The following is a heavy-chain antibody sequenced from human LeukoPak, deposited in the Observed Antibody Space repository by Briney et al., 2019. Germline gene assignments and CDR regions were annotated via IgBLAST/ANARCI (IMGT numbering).Heavy chain of an antibody. D-gene: IGHD3-22*01. Sequence: ASVKVSCKASGYTFINFRINWVRQAPGQGLEWMGRISAYNGDTNYAQKLQGRVTMTTDTSTSTAYMELRSLRSDDTAVYYCARDYGSRLVHDNSAYLRWGQGTLVAVSS. J-gene: IGHJ4*02. CDR2: ISAYNGDT. V-gene: IGHV1-18*01. CDR1: GYTFINFR. CDR3: ARDYGSRLVHDNSAYLR.